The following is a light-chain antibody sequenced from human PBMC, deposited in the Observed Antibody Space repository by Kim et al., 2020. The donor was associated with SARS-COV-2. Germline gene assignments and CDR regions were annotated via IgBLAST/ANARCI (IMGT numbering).Light chain of an antibody. CDR1: TGAVTSGHY. V-gene: IGLV7-46*01. CDR2: DTT. Sequence: QAVVTQESSLTVSPGGTVTLTCDSSTGAVTSGHYPYWFQQKPGQAPRTLIYDTTTKHSWTPARFSGSLLGGKAALTLSGAQPEDEAEYYCLISYSTTLVFGGGTQLTVL. J-gene: IGLJ2*01. CDR3: LISYSTTLV.